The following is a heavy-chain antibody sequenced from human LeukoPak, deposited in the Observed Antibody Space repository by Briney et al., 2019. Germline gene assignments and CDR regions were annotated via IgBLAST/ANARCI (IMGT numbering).Heavy chain of an antibody. CDR2: ISYDGSNK. Sequence: GGSLRLSCAASGFTFSSYAMHWVRQAPGKGLEWVAVISYDGSNKYYADSVKGRFTISRDNSKNTLYLQMNSLRAEDTAVYYCARGRIAAAGRGITFDYWGQGTLVTVSS. CDR1: GFTFSSYA. J-gene: IGHJ4*02. V-gene: IGHV3-30-3*01. D-gene: IGHD6-13*01. CDR3: ARGRIAAAGRGITFDY.